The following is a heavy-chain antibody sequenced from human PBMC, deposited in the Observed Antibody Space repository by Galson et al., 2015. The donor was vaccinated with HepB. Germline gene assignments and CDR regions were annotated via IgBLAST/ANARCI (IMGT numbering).Heavy chain of an antibody. Sequence: SLRLSCAASGFTFSSYEMNWVRQAPGKGLEWVSYISSSGNSIQYTDSVKGRFTISRDNARNSLYLQMNSLRTEDTAVYYCARWKDEHQPTPYGMDVWGQGTTVTVSS. CDR2: ISSSGNSI. D-gene: IGHD1-1*01. CDR3: ARWKDEHQPTPYGMDV. V-gene: IGHV3-48*03. J-gene: IGHJ6*02. CDR1: GFTFSSYE.